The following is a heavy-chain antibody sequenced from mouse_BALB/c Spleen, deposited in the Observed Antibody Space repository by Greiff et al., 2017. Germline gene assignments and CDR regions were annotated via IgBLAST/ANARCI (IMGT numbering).Heavy chain of an antibody. J-gene: IGHJ2*01. Sequence: EVQLVESGGGLVQPGGSRKLSCAASGFTFSSFGMHWVRQAPEKGLEWVAYISSGSSTIYYADTVKGRFTISRDNPKNTLFLQMTSLRSEDTAMYYCARSTMITTVDYWGQGTTLTVSS. CDR2: ISSGSSTI. V-gene: IGHV5-17*02. CDR1: GFTFSSFG. CDR3: ARSTMITTVDY. D-gene: IGHD2-4*01.